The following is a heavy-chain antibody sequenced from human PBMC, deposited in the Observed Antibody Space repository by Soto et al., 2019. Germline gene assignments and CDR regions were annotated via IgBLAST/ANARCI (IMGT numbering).Heavy chain of an antibody. D-gene: IGHD6-6*01. Sequence: GESLKISCEGSGYSLTTHWINWVRQMPGKGLEWMGIIYPGDSDTRYSPSFQGQVTISADKSISTAYLQWSSLKASDTAMYYCARRIIAARPDTYYYYYGMDVWGQGTTVTVSS. CDR2: IYPGDSDT. V-gene: IGHV5-51*01. CDR1: GYSLTTHW. J-gene: IGHJ6*02. CDR3: ARRIIAARPDTYYYYYGMDV.